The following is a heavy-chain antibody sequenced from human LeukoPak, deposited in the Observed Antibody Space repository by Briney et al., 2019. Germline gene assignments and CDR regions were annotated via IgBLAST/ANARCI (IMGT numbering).Heavy chain of an antibody. CDR2: IYYSGST. V-gene: IGHV4-39*01. CDR3: ASPPRRDAFDI. Sequence: SQTLSLTSTVSGGSISSSSYYWGWLRQPPGKGLEWIGSIYYSGSTYYNPSLKSRVTISVDTSKNQFSLKLSSVTAADTAVYYCASPPRRDAFDIWGQGTMVTVSS. J-gene: IGHJ3*02. CDR1: GGSISSSSYY.